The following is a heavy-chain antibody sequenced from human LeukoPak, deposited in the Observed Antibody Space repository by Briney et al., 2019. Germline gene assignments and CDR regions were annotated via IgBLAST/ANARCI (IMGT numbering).Heavy chain of an antibody. J-gene: IGHJ4*02. D-gene: IGHD3-22*01. Sequence: PGGSLRLSCAASGFTFAIYAMSGVRHAPGKGLEWVSALSGSGGHTYYTDSVQGRFTISRDTSKSTLYLQMDSLRIEDTAVYYCTKDARLTRTSVVVENYFDSWGQGTLVTVSS. CDR2: LSGSGGHT. CDR3: TKDARLTRTSVVVENYFDS. CDR1: GFTFAIYA. V-gene: IGHV3-23*01.